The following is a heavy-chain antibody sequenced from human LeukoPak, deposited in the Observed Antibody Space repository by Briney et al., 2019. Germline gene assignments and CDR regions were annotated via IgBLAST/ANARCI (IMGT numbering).Heavy chain of an antibody. CDR1: GYTFTSYG. D-gene: IGHD3-22*01. J-gene: IGHJ4*02. Sequence: ASVKVSCKASGYTFTSYGISWVRQAPGQGLEWMGWISAYNGNTNYEQKLHGRVTMTPDTSTSTAYMELRSLRSDDTAVYYCARDTYYYDSSGRYWGQGTLVTVSS. V-gene: IGHV1-18*01. CDR2: ISAYNGNT. CDR3: ARDTYYYDSSGRY.